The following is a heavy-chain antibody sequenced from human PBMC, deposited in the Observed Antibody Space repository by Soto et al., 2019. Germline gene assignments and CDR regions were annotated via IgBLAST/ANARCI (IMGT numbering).Heavy chain of an antibody. J-gene: IGHJ5*02. CDR1: GFTFSSYG. CDR2: ISYDGSNK. Sequence: GSLRLSCAASGFTFSSYGMHWVRQAPGKGLEWVAVISYDGSNKYYADSVKGRFTISRDNSKNTLYLQMNSLRAEDTAVYYCAKAGDSSGYYSNWFDPWGQGTLVTVSS. V-gene: IGHV3-30*18. D-gene: IGHD3-22*01. CDR3: AKAGDSSGYYSNWFDP.